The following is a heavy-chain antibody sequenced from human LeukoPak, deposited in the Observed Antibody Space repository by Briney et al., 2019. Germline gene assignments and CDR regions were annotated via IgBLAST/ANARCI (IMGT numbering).Heavy chain of an antibody. CDR2: INHSAST. J-gene: IGHJ6*02. D-gene: IGHD3-16*01. CDR3: ARAGLDPGNYGMDV. V-gene: IGHV4-34*01. Sequence: SETLSLTCTVSGGSISSYYWTWIRQPPGKGLEWIGEINHSASTKYSPSLKSRVTVSVDTSKNQFSLKLSSVTAADTALYYCARAGLDPGNYGMDVWGQGTTVTVSS. CDR1: GGSISSYY.